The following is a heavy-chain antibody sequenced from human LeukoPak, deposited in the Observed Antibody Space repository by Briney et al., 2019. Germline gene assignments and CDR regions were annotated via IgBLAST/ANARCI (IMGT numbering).Heavy chain of an antibody. Sequence: PSETLSLTCTVSGGSISSYYWSWIRQPPGKGLEWIGYIYYSGSTNYNPSLKSRVTISVDTSKNQFSLRLSSVTAADTAVYYCVAYYYGSGTYTRGYWGQGTLVTVSS. V-gene: IGHV4-59*08. D-gene: IGHD3-10*01. J-gene: IGHJ4*02. CDR1: GGSISSYY. CDR3: VAYYYGSGTYTRGY. CDR2: IYYSGST.